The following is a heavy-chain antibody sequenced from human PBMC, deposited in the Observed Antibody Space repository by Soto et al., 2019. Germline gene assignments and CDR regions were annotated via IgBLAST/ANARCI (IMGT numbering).Heavy chain of an antibody. CDR1: GGTFSSYA. J-gene: IGHJ6*02. V-gene: IGHV1-69*12. D-gene: IGHD6-19*01. Sequence: QVQLVQSGAEVKKPGSSVKVSCKASGGTFSSYAINWVRQAPGQGLEWMGGIIPILGTADYAQKFQGRVTITADESTSTAYMEMSSMRSEDTAVYYCARAVAGGVYYYYGMDVWGQGTTVTVSS. CDR2: IIPILGTA. CDR3: ARAVAGGVYYYYGMDV.